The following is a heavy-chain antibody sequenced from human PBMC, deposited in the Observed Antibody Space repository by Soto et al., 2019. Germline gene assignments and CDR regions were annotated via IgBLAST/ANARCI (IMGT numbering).Heavy chain of an antibody. V-gene: IGHV4-30-2*01. J-gene: IGHJ3*02. D-gene: IGHD2-2*01. CDR2: IYHSGST. Sequence: PSETLSLTCAVSGGSISSGDYSWSWIRHPPGKGLEWIGYIYHSGSTYYNPSLKSRVTISVDRSKKQFSLKLISVTAADTAVYYCARTPQGYQLLPYAFDIWGQGTMVTVSS. CDR1: GGSISSGDYS. CDR3: ARTPQGYQLLPYAFDI.